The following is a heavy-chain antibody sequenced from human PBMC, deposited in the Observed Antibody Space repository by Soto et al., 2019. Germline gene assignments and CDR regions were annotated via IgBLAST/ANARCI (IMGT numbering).Heavy chain of an antibody. Sequence: PGGSLRLSCAASGFTFSSYCMHWVRQAPGKGLEWVAVIWYDGSNKYYADSVKGRFTISRDNSKNTLYLQMNSLRAEDTAVYYCARDDAAHSSSLFDYWGQGTLVTVSS. D-gene: IGHD6-13*01. CDR3: ARDDAAHSSSLFDY. J-gene: IGHJ4*02. CDR1: GFTFSSYC. CDR2: IWYDGSNK. V-gene: IGHV3-33*01.